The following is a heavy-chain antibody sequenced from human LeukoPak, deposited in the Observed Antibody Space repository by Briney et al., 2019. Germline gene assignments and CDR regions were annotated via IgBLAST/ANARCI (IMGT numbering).Heavy chain of an antibody. Sequence: GGSLRLSCAASGFTFSDYYMSWIRQAPGRGLEWVSYISSSGSTIYHADSVKGRFTISRDNAKNSLYLQMNSLRAEDTAVYYCARVGSLNWFDPWGQGTLVTVSS. CDR1: GFTFSDYY. CDR3: ARVGSLNWFDP. CDR2: ISSSGSTI. V-gene: IGHV3-11*01. D-gene: IGHD3-10*01. J-gene: IGHJ5*02.